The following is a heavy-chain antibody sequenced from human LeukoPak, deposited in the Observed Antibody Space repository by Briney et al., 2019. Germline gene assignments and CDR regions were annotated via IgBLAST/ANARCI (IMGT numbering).Heavy chain of an antibody. Sequence: ASVKVSCKASGYTFTSYHMHWVRQAPGQGLEWMGVINPTDGTTSYAQKFQGRATMTGDTSTTTVYMELSRLISDDTAVYYCARDLDPTEAADPNWFDPWGQGTLVTVSS. D-gene: IGHD6-13*01. CDR2: INPTDGTT. J-gene: IGHJ5*02. CDR3: ARDLDPTEAADPNWFDP. V-gene: IGHV1-46*01. CDR1: GYTFTSYH.